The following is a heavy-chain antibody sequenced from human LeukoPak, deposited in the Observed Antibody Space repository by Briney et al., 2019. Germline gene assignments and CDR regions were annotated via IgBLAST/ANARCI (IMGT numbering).Heavy chain of an antibody. J-gene: IGHJ5*02. CDR2: ISGSGGST. D-gene: IGHD4-11*01. Sequence: GGSLRLSCAASGFTFSSYAMSWVRQAPGKGLEWVSAISGSGGSTYYADSVKGRFTISRDNSKNTLYLQMNSLRAEDTAVYYCAKPPHRRDDYIGWFDPWGQGTLVTVSS. CDR1: GFTFSSYA. V-gene: IGHV3-23*01. CDR3: AKPPHRRDDYIGWFDP.